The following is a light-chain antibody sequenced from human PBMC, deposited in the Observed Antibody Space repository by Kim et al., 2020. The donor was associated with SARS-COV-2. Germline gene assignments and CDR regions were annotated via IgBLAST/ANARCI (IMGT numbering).Light chain of an antibody. CDR2: ADT. J-gene: IGLJ3*02. Sequence: TGPHGIVGSYNFVSWYQQHPRQAPKLIFYADTKRPSGVPDRFSGSKSGNAASLTVSGLHVDDEADYYCCSHAGDYTWVFGGGTQLTVL. CDR1: HGIVGSYNF. V-gene: IGLV2-11*03. CDR3: CSHAGDYTWV.